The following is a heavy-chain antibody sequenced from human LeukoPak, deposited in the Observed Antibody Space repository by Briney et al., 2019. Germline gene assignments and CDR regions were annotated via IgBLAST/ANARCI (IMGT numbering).Heavy chain of an antibody. CDR1: GGSISSSNW. Sequence: SGTLSLTCAVSGGSISSSNWWSWVRQPPGKGLERIGEIYHSGSTNYNPSLKSRVTISVDKSKNQFSLKLSSVTAADTAVYYCAREGGSSWPGEAFDIWGQGTMVTVSS. V-gene: IGHV4-4*02. CDR2: IYHSGST. J-gene: IGHJ3*02. D-gene: IGHD6-13*01. CDR3: AREGGSSWPGEAFDI.